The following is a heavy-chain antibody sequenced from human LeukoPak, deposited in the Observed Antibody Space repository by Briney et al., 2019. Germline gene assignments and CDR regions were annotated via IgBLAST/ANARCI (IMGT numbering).Heavy chain of an antibody. CDR2: IYPGDSDT. J-gene: IGHJ5*02. CDR3: ARGLGVVPAAIRGWFDP. D-gene: IGHD2-2*02. Sequence: GESLNISCKCSGYSFTSYWIGWVRQMPGKGLEWMGIIYPGDSDTRYSPSFQGQVTISADKSISTAYLPWSSLNAPVTHRYYCARGLGVVPAAIRGWFDPWGQGALVTVSS. V-gene: IGHV5-51*01. CDR1: GYSFTSYW.